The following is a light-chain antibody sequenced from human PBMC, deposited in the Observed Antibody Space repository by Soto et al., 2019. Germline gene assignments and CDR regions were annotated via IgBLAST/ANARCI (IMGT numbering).Light chain of an antibody. CDR1: QSVSSY. J-gene: IGKJ1*01. Sequence: EIVLTQSPATLSLSPGERATLSCRASQSVSSYFAWYQQKPGQAPRLLIYDASSRATGIPARFSGSGSGTDLTLTICSLEPEDFAVYYCQQRSKWPLTFGQGTRVEIK. CDR3: QQRSKWPLT. CDR2: DAS. V-gene: IGKV3-11*01.